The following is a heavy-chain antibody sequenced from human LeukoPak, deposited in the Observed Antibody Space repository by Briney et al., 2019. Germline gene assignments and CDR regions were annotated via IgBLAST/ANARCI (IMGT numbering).Heavy chain of an antibody. CDR1: GGSISSYY. J-gene: IGHJ4*02. CDR2: IYYSGST. D-gene: IGHD3-16*02. Sequence: SETLSLTCTVSGGSISSYYWSWIRQPPGKGLEWIGYIYYSGSTNYNPSLKSRVTISVDTSKNQFSLKLSSVTAADTAVYYCASEDYVWGSYRYVWGQGTLVTVSS. CDR3: ASEDYVWGSYRYV. V-gene: IGHV4-59*01.